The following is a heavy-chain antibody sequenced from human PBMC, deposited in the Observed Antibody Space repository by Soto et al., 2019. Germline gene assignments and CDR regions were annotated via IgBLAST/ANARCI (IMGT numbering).Heavy chain of an antibody. CDR2: IKQDGSEK. D-gene: IGHD1-1*01. CDR3: ATWHEREHAYDV. CDR1: GFTFSSYW. J-gene: IGHJ3*01. V-gene: IGHV3-7*03. Sequence: GGSLRLSCAASGFTFSSYWMSWVRQAPGKGLEWVANIKQDGSEKYYVDSVKGRFTISRDSSKTTVYLQMNDLRPADTAVYYCATWHEREHAYDVWGQGTTVTVSS.